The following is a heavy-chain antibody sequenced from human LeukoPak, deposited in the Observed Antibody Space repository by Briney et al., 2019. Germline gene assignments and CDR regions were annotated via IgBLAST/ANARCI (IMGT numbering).Heavy chain of an antibody. CDR1: GGSISSSSYY. CDR2: IYYSGST. CDR3: ARDSGYCSGGSCYPFDY. V-gene: IGHV4-39*07. Sequence: SETLSLTCTVSGGSISSSSYYWGWIRQPPGKGLEWIGSIYYSGSTYYNPSLKSRVTISVDTSKNQFSLKLSSVTAADTAVYYCARDSGYCSGGSCYPFDYWGQGTLVTVSS. J-gene: IGHJ4*02. D-gene: IGHD2-15*01.